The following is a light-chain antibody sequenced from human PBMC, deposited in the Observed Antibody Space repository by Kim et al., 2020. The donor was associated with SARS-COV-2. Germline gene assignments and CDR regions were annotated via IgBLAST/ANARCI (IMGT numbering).Light chain of an antibody. CDR2: EVN. Sequence: QSALTQPASVSGSPGQSITISCTGINTDVGNYDHVSWYQQHPGKAPRLIIYEVNKRPSGVAYRFSGSRSGNTASLTISGLQAEDEYDYYYSSYADSVTIFGGGTKVTVL. J-gene: IGLJ2*01. CDR1: NTDVGNYDH. V-gene: IGLV2-23*02. CDR3: SSYADSVTI.